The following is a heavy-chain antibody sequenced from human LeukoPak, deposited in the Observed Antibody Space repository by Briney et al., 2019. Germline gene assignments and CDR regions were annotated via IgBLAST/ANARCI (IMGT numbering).Heavy chain of an antibody. CDR3: ASYLAAACTGGSRGFDY. CDR1: GGSISSYY. D-gene: IGHD6-13*01. J-gene: IGHJ4*02. CDR2: IYTSGST. V-gene: IGHV4-4*09. Sequence: SETLSLTCTVSGGSISSYYWSWIRQPPGEGLEWIGYIYTSGSTNYNPSLKSRVTISVDTSKNQFSLKLSSVTAADTAVYYYASYLAAACTGGSRGFDYWGQGTLVTVSS.